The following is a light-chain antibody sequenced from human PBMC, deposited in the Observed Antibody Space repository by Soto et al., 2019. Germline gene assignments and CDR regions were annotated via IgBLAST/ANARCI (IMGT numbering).Light chain of an antibody. CDR1: SSDVGSYNL. J-gene: IGLJ3*02. Sequence: QSVLTQPASVSGSHGQSITISCTGTSSDVGSYNLVSWYQQHPGKAPKLMIYEDNKRPSGVSNRFSGSKSGNTASLTISGLQAEDEAHYYCCSYAPISTVVFGGGTQLTVL. CDR2: EDN. V-gene: IGLV2-23*01. CDR3: CSYAPISTVV.